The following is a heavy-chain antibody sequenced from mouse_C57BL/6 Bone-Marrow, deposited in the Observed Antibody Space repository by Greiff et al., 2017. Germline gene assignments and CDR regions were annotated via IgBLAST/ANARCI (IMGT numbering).Heavy chain of an antibody. CDR2: FHPYNDDT. CDR1: GYTFTTYP. Sequence: QVQLKESGAELVKPGASVKMSCKASGYTFTTYPIEWMKQNHGKSLEWIGNFHPYNDDTKYNEKFKGKATLTVEKSSSTVYLELSRLTSDDSAVYYCARPGSSPYWYFDVWGTGTTVTVSS. V-gene: IGHV1-47*01. CDR3: ARPGSSPYWYFDV. J-gene: IGHJ1*03. D-gene: IGHD1-1*01.